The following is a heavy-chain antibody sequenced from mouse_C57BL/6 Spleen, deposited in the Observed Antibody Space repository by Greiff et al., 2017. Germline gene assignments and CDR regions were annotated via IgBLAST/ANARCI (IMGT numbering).Heavy chain of an antibody. J-gene: IGHJ1*03. Sequence: EVKVEESGGGLVKPGGSLKLSCAASGFTFSSYTMSWVRQTPEKRLEWVATISGGGGNTYYPDSVKGRFTISRDNAKHTLYLQMSSLRSEDTALYYCARTYYYSSSPYWYFDVWGTGTTVTVSS. CDR2: ISGGGGNT. V-gene: IGHV5-9*01. CDR1: GFTFSSYT. D-gene: IGHD1-1*01. CDR3: ARTYYYSSSPYWYFDV.